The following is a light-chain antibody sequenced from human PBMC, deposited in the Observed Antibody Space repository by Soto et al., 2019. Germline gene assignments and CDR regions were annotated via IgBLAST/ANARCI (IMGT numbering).Light chain of an antibody. CDR1: QLISSW. V-gene: IGKV1-12*01. CDR3: QQASSFPLT. Sequence: IQMTQSPSSVSASVGDSVTITCRASQLISSWLAWYQVKPGKAPKLLIYGASNRESGVPSRFSGSESGTRFTLTINSLQPEDFAPYYCQQASSFPLTFDGGTTVEI. J-gene: IGKJ4*01. CDR2: GAS.